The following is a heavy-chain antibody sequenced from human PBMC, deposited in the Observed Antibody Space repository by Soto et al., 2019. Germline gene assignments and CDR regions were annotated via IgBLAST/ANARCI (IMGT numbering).Heavy chain of an antibody. D-gene: IGHD1-26*01. V-gene: IGHV4-38-2*02. CDR1: GYPISSGYY. J-gene: IGHJ4*02. CDR2: FYHSGST. CDR3: ARDGGSYYFYY. Sequence: SETLSLTCSVSGYPISSGYYWYWIRQPPGKGLEWIGSFYHSGSTYYNPSLKSRVTISVDTSKNHFSLKLSSVTAADTAVYYCARDGGSYYFYYWGQGTLVTVSS.